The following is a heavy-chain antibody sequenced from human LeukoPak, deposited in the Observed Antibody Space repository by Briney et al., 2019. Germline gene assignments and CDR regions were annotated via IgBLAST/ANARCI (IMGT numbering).Heavy chain of an antibody. CDR1: GGSISSSSFH. CDR3: ARGTTSNHGGVLNYYYYMDV. V-gene: IGHV4-39*07. J-gene: IGHJ6*03. D-gene: IGHD1-14*01. Sequence: SETLSLTCTVSGGSISSSSFHWGWVRQPPGKGLEWIGHIFYSGSTYYNPSLKSRVTISVDTSKNQFSLKLSSVTAADTAVYYCARGTTSNHGGVLNYYYYMDVWGKGTTVTVSS. CDR2: IFYSGST.